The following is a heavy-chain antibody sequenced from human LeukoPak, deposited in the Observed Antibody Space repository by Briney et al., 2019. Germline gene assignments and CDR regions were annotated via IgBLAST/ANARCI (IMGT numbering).Heavy chain of an antibody. J-gene: IGHJ6*02. CDR3: ASSPTIGYDSSGYYYYYYGMDV. D-gene: IGHD3-22*01. CDR1: GVSMSRYF. V-gene: IGHV4-4*07. CDR2: ISTSGTT. Sequence: SETLSLTCTVSGVSMSRYFWTWIRQPAGKGLEWIGRISTSGTTNYNPSLKSRVTISVDTSKNQFSLKLSSVTAADTAVYYCASSPTIGYDSSGYYYYYYGMDVWGQGTTVTVSS.